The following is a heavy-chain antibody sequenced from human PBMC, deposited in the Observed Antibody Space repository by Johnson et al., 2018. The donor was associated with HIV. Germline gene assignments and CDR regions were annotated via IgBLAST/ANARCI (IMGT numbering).Heavy chain of an antibody. V-gene: IGHV3-11*04. D-gene: IGHD3-22*01. CDR1: GFTFSDYY. Sequence: QVQLVESGGGLVKPGGSLRLSCAASGFTFSDYYMSWIRQAPGKGLEWVSYISSSGSNIYYVDSVKGRFTISRDDAKNLLFLQMNSLTADDTAVYYCGRDGQDRDDAFDIWGQGTMVTVSS. J-gene: IGHJ3*02. CDR3: GRDGQDRDDAFDI. CDR2: ISSSGSNI.